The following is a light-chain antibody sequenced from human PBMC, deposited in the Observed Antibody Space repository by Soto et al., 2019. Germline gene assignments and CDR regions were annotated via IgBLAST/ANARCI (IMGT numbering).Light chain of an antibody. J-gene: IGKJ1*01. CDR2: AAS. CDR1: QKVXFH. V-gene: IGKV1-39*01. Sequence: IQLTQSPSSLSASVGDSVTIACRASQKVXFHFNWYQQKPGKAPKLLXDAASNLQSGCPSSLSGSGSGTEFTRPISDLQPDDCDTYHCQQYNMDLWTFGQGTKVEIK. CDR3: QQYNMDLWT.